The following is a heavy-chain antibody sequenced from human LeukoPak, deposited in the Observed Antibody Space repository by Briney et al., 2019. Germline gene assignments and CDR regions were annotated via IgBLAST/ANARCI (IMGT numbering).Heavy chain of an antibody. V-gene: IGHV3-48*03. CDR1: GFTFSSYE. D-gene: IGHD2-15*01. J-gene: IGHJ5*02. Sequence: PGGSLRLSCAASGFTFSSYEMNWVRQAPGKGLEWVSYIGSSGSSIYYADSVKGRFTISRDNAKNSLHLQMNSLRVDDTAVYYCARRVSATRWFDPWGQGTLVTVSS. CDR3: ARRVSATRWFDP. CDR2: IGSSGSSI.